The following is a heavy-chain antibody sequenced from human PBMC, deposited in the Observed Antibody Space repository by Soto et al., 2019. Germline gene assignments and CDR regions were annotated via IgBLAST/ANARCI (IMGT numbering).Heavy chain of an antibody. Sequence: SETLSLTCTVSGGSINNYYWSWIRQPPGKGLEWIGYIYSIGSTNYNPSLKSRVTISVDTSKNQFSLKLSSVTAADTAVYYCARGTIVARQHLDYWGQGTLVTVSS. J-gene: IGHJ4*02. CDR3: ARGTIVARQHLDY. CDR2: IYSIGST. CDR1: GGSINNYY. D-gene: IGHD6-6*01. V-gene: IGHV4-59*08.